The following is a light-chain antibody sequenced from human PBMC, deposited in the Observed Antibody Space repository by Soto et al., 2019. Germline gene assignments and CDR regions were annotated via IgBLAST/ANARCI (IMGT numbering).Light chain of an antibody. J-gene: IGKJ3*01. CDR2: DAS. Sequence: EIVLTQSPGTLSLSPGERATLSYRASQSVTSNYLAWYQQKPGQAPRLLIYDASSRATGIPDRFSGSGSGADFTLTISRLEPEDFAVYYCQQYGRSPGLFTFGPGTKVDIK. V-gene: IGKV3-20*01. CDR1: QSVTSNY. CDR3: QQYGRSPGLFT.